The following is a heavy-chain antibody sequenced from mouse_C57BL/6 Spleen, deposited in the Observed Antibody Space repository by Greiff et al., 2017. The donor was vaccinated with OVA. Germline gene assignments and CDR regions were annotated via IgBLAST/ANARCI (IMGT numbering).Heavy chain of an antibody. V-gene: IGHV1-55*01. CDR1: GYTFTSYW. D-gene: IGHD1-1*01. Sequence: VQLQQPGAELVKPGASVKMSCKASGYTFTSYWITWVKQRPGQGLEWIGDIYPGSGSTNYNEKFKSKATLTVDTSSSTAYMQLSSLTAEDSAVYYCATDYVSSYGPGDYWGQGTTLTVSS. CDR3: ATDYVSSYGPGDY. CDR2: IYPGSGST. J-gene: IGHJ2*01.